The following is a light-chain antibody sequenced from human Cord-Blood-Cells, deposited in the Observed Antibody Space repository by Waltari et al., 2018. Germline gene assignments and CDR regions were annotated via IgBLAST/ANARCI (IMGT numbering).Light chain of an antibody. CDR2: EVS. V-gene: IGLV2-8*01. Sequence: QSALTQPPSASGSPGQSVTISCTGTSSDVGGYNHVSCYQQHPGKAPKLMIYEVSKRPSGVPVRFSGSKSGNTASLTVSGLQAEDEADYYCSSYAGSNNYVFGTRTKGTVL. J-gene: IGLJ1*01. CDR3: SSYAGSNNYV. CDR1: SSDVGGYNH.